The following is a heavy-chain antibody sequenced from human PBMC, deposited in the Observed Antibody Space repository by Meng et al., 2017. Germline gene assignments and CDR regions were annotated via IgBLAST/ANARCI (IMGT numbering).Heavy chain of an antibody. CDR2: INSDGSST. Sequence: EVQLVESGGGLVKPGGSLRFSCAASGFTFSSYWMHWVRQAPGKGLVWVSRINSDGSSTSYADSVKGRFTISRDNAKNTLYLQMNSLRAEDTAVYYCARGGKYVWGLDYWGQGTLVTVSS. CDR1: GFTFSSYW. CDR3: ARGGKYVWGLDY. D-gene: IGHD4-23*01. V-gene: IGHV3-74*01. J-gene: IGHJ4*02.